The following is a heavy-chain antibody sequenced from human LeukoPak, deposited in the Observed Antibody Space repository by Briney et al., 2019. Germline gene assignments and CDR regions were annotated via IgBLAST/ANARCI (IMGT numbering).Heavy chain of an antibody. J-gene: IGHJ5*02. V-gene: IGHV4-59*08. CDR3: ARRDIAARLNWFDP. CDR2: IYYSGST. Sequence: PSETLSLTCTVSGGSISSYYWNWIRQPPGKGLEWIGYIYYSGSTNCNPSLKSRVTISVDTSKNQFSLKLSSVTAADPAVYYCARRDIAARLNWFDPWGQGTLVTVSS. D-gene: IGHD6-6*01. CDR1: GGSISSYY.